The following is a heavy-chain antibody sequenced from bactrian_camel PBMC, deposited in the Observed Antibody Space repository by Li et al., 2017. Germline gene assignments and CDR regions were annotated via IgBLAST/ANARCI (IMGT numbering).Heavy chain of an antibody. CDR3: AADLGWCGSRPLQREFRN. CDR1: GFTGRAYD. D-gene: IGHD2*01. V-gene: IGHV3S14*01. Sequence: QVQLVESGGGAEQAGGSLRLSCTASGFTGRAYDMAWFRQVPENECELVSTLKPDGSPYYLDSVKGRFTISHVNANNTLHLQMNSLKAEDTAVYYCAADLGWCGSRPLQREFRNWGQGTQVTVS. CDR2: LKPDGSP. J-gene: IGHJ4*01.